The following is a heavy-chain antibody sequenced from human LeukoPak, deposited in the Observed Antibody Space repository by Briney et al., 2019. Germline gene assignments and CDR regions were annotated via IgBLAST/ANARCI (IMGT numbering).Heavy chain of an antibody. CDR2: ISYDGSNK. D-gene: IGHD1-26*01. V-gene: IGHV3-30-3*01. J-gene: IGHJ5*02. CDR1: GFTFSSYA. CDR3: TRDLNRGSYHWFDP. Sequence: GRSLRLSCAASGFTFSSYAMHWVRQAPGKGLEWVAVISYDGSNKYYADSVKGRFTISRDNSKNTLYLQMNSLRAEDTAVYYCTRDLNRGSYHWFDPWGQGTPVTVS.